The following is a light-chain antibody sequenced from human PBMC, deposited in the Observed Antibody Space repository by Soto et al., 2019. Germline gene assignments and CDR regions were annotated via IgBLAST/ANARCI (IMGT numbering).Light chain of an antibody. CDR1: QSITNS. CDR2: AAS. J-gene: IGKJ3*01. CDR3: QQGHSMPFT. Sequence: DIPMTQSPSSLSASVGDRVTITCRASQSITNSLNWYQHKPGKAPTLVVYAASSLQSGVPSRFSGSASGTDYTLTISSLQPEDFATYFCQQGHSMPFTFGPGTKVDIK. V-gene: IGKV1-39*01.